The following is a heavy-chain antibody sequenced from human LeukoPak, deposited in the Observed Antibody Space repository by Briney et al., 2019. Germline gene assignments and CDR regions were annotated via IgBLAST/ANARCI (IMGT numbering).Heavy chain of an antibody. CDR2: ISSGSGYI. V-gene: IGHV3-21*01. CDR3: ARDRNNYDTTGSLGYGLDV. D-gene: IGHD3-22*01. Sequence: GGSLRLSCAASGFTFSSYNMNWVRQAPGKGLEWVSSISSGSGYIDYEDSVKGRFTISRDNPRNSLHLQMNSLRADDTAVYYCARDRNNYDTTGSLGYGLDVWGQGTTVTVSS. J-gene: IGHJ6*02. CDR1: GFTFSSYN.